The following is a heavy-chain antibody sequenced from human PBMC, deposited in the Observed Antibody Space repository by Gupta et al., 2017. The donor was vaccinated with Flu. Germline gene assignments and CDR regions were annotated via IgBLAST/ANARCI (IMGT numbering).Heavy chain of an antibody. Sequence: SGYDWSWIRQPPGKGLEWIGEIIYSGSTKYNPSLKSRVTTSVDTSKNQFSLKLSSVTAADTAVYYCARTRCKGTAFQHWGQGTLVTVSS. J-gene: IGHJ1*01. CDR2: IIYSGST. V-gene: IGHV4-34*12. D-gene: IGHD1-1*01. CDR3: ARTRCKGTAFQH. CDR1: SGYD.